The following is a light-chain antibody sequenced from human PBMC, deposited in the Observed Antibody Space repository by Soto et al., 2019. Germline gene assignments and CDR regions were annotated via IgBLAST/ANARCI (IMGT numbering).Light chain of an antibody. J-gene: IGLJ2*01. Sequence: QAVVTQPPSASGTPGQRVTISCSGSSSNIGSNTVDWYQQLPGTAPKLLIYSNNQRPSGVPDRFSGSKSGTSASLAISGLQSEDEADYYCAAWDDSLSGPVFGGGTKVTVL. CDR3: AAWDDSLSGPV. CDR1: SSNIGSNT. V-gene: IGLV1-44*01. CDR2: SNN.